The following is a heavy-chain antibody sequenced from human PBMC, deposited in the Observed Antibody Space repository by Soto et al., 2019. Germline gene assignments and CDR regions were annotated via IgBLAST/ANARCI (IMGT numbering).Heavy chain of an antibody. CDR1: GFSFEDYS. CDR3: AKDRNLVSTVFDF. D-gene: IGHD1-20*01. CDR2: ISWDSNIR. J-gene: IGHJ4*02. V-gene: IGHV3-9*01. Sequence: GGSLRLSCAASGFSFEDYSMHWVRQAPGEGLEWVASISWDSNIRNYLDSVEGRFTVSRDNAKNSLYLLLNNLRPEDTALYYCAKDRNLVSTVFDFWGQGTLVTVSS.